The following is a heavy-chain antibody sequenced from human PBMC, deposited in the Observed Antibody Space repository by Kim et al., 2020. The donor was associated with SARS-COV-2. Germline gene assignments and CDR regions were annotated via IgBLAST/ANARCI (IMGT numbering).Heavy chain of an antibody. D-gene: IGHD2-21*01. V-gene: IGHV1-69*13. CDR2: IIPIFGTA. Sequence: SVKVFCKASGGTFSSYAISWVRQAPGQGLEWMGGIIPIFGTANYAQKFQGRVTITADESTSTAYMELSSLRSEDPAVYYYARRCGGQRDAFAIWGQGTM. CDR1: GGTFSSYA. CDR3: ARRCGGQRDAFAI. J-gene: IGHJ3*02.